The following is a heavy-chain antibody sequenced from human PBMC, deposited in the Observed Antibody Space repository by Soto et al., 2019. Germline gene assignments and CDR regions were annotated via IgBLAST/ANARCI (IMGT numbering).Heavy chain of an antibody. CDR1: GGSFSGYY. D-gene: IGHD6-13*01. CDR2: INHSGST. Sequence: QVQLQEWGAGLLKPSETLSLTCAVYGGSFSGYYWSWIRQPPGKGLEWIGEINHSGSTNYNPSLKSRVTRSVDTSKNQFSLKLSSVTAADTAVYYCARGVAAAGPSPYYFDYWGQGTLVTVSS. CDR3: ARGVAAAGPSPYYFDY. V-gene: IGHV4-34*01. J-gene: IGHJ4*02.